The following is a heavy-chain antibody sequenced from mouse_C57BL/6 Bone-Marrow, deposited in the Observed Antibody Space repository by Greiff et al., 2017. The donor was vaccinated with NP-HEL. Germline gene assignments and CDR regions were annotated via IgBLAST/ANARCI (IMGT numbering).Heavy chain of an antibody. CDR1: GYSITSGYY. CDR2: ISYDGSN. V-gene: IGHV3-6*01. J-gene: IGHJ2*01. D-gene: IGHD1-1*01. Sequence: EVKLVESGPGLVKPSQSLSLTCSVTGYSITSGYYWNWIRQFPGNKLEWMGYISYDGSNNYNPSLKNRISITRDTSKNQFFLKLNSVTTEDTATYYCAYGSPFDYWGQGTTLTVSS. CDR3: AYGSPFDY.